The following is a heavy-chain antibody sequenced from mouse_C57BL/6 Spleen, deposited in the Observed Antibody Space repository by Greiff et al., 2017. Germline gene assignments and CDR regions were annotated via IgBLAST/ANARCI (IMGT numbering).Heavy chain of an antibody. CDR3: ARDYYGSSLGYCYY. Sequence: EVKLQESGPGLVKPSQSLSLTCSVTGYSITSGYYWNWIRQFPGNKLEWMGYISYDGSNNYNPSLKNRISITRDTSKNQFFLKLNSVTTEDTATYYCARDYYGSSLGYCYYWGQDTTLTVSS. CDR2: ISYDGSN. J-gene: IGHJ2*01. D-gene: IGHD1-1*01. V-gene: IGHV3-6*01. CDR1: GYSITSGYY.